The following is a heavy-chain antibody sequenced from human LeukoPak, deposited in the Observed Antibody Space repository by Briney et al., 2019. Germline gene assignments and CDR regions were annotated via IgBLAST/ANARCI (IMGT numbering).Heavy chain of an antibody. CDR1: GFTFSSYG. Sequence: GGSLRLSCAASGFTFSSYGMHWVRQAPGKGLEWVAFIRYDGSNKYYADSVNGRFTISRDNSKNTLYLQMNSLRAEDTAVYYCAKKSGSSSRIRIYYYYYMDVWGKGTTVTVSS. V-gene: IGHV3-30*02. CDR2: IRYDGSNK. CDR3: AKKSGSSSRIRIYYYYYMDV. D-gene: IGHD6-6*01. J-gene: IGHJ6*03.